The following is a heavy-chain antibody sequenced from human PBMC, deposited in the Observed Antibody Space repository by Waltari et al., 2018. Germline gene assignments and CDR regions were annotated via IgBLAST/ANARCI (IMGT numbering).Heavy chain of an antibody. CDR1: GGSISSGGYY. J-gene: IGHJ4*02. D-gene: IGHD3-10*01. V-gene: IGHV4-39*01. CDR3: ARHESWSGVGNY. Sequence: QLQLQESGPGLVKPSETLSLTCTVSGGSISSGGYYWGWIRQPPGKGLEWIGSIYYRGSTYYNPSLKSRVTISVDTSKNQFSLKVSSVTAADTAVYYCARHESWSGVGNYWGQGALVTVSS. CDR2: IYYRGST.